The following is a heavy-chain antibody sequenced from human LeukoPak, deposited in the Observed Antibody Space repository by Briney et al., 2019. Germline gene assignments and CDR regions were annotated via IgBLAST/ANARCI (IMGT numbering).Heavy chain of an antibody. CDR3: ATARDILTTISVGGFDY. D-gene: IGHD5-12*01. Sequence: SETLSLTCSVSGGSISSYYWSWIRQPPGKGLEWIGYIYYSGSPKYNPSLKSRATVSIDTSKNQFSLKLTSVTAADTAVYYCATARDILTTISVGGFDYWGQGTLVTVSS. V-gene: IGHV4-59*01. CDR1: GGSISSYY. CDR2: IYYSGSP. J-gene: IGHJ4*02.